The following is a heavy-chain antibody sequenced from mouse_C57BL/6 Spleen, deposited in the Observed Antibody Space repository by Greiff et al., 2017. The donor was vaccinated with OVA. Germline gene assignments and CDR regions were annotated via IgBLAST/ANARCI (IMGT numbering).Heavy chain of an antibody. CDR1: GYTFTSYW. V-gene: IGHV1-55*01. J-gene: IGHJ3*01. Sequence: LQQPGAELVKPGASVKMSCKASGYTFTSYWITWVQQRPGQGLEWLGDIYPGSGSTNYNEKFKSKATLTVDTLTSTAYIHISSLTSEDSAVYDGARPLYYDGAWLDYWGQGTPVTVSA. CDR3: ARPLYYDGAWLDY. D-gene: IGHD1-1*01. CDR2: IYPGSGST.